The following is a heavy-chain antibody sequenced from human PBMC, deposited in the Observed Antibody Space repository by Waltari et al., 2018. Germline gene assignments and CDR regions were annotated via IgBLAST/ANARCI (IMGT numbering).Heavy chain of an antibody. CDR2: ISGFGGST. CDR3: AKATPWGIAVAGAFDS. Sequence: EVQLLESGGGLVQPGGSLRLSCAASGFTFSSYAMSWVRQAPGKGLEWVSGISGFGGSTYYADSGKGRLTISIDNSKNTLYLQMNSLRAEDTAVYYCAKATPWGIAVAGAFDSWGQGTLVTVSS. V-gene: IGHV3-23*01. CDR1: GFTFSSYA. D-gene: IGHD6-19*01. J-gene: IGHJ4*02.